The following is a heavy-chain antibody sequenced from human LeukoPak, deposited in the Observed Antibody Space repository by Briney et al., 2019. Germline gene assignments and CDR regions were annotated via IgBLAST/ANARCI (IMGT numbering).Heavy chain of an antibody. V-gene: IGHV1-8*01. J-gene: IGHJ6*02. CDR3: GRGFYYYGLDV. CDR1: GYTFTQKD. CDR2: MNPKNGNT. Sequence: SVKVSCKASGYTFTQKDINWVRQAPGQGLEWMGWMNPKNGNTGYAQKFQGRDTMTRDTSIDTAYMELNALTSDDTAAYYCGRGFYYYGLDVWGQGTTVIVS.